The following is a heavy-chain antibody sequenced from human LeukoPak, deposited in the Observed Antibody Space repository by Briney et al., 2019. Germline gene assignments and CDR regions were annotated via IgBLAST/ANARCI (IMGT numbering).Heavy chain of an antibody. Sequence: GGSLRLSCAASGFTFSDYYMSWIRQAPGKGLEWISYISSSSRIIYYADSVKGRSTISRDNAQSSMYLQMNSLRAEDTAVYYCARANYGGNPRYFQHWGQGTLVTVSS. J-gene: IGHJ1*01. CDR3: ARANYGGNPRYFQH. CDR2: ISSSSRII. D-gene: IGHD4-23*01. CDR1: GFTFSDYY. V-gene: IGHV3-11*01.